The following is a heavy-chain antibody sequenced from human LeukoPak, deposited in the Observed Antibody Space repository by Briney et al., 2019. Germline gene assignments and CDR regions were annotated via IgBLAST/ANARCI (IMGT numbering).Heavy chain of an antibody. J-gene: IGHJ5*02. CDR3: ARAGAVVDNWFYP. CDR2: ISGYNGKT. Sequence: ASVKVSCKASGYTFNTYGITWVRQAPGQGLEWMGWISGYNGKTKYAQKLQDRVTMTTDTSTTTAYMELRSLRSDDTAVYYCARAGAVVDNWFYPWGRGTLVTVSS. V-gene: IGHV1-18*01. CDR1: GYTFNTYG. D-gene: IGHD2-15*01.